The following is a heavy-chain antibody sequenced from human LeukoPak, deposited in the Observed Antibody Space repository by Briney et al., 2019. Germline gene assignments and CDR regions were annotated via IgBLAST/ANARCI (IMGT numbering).Heavy chain of an antibody. CDR2: INHSGST. CDR3: ARGNVAAAATYNWFDP. Sequence: SETLSLTCAVYGGSFSGYYWSWIRQPPGKGLEWIGEINHSGSTNYNPSLKSRVTISVDTSKNQLSLKLSSLTAADTAAYYCARGNVAAAATYNWFDPWGQGTLVTVSS. D-gene: IGHD6-13*01. J-gene: IGHJ5*02. V-gene: IGHV4-34*01. CDR1: GGSFSGYY.